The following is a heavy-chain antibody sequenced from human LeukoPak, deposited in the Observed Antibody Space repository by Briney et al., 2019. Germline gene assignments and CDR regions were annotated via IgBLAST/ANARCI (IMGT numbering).Heavy chain of an antibody. Sequence: GASVTVSCTASGYTFTSYYMHWVRQAPGQGLEWMGIINPSGGSTSYAQKFQGRVTMTRDTSTSTVYMELSSLRSEDTAVYYCARVFVPYSSSWYSLDPWGQGTLVTVSS. CDR1: GYTFTSYY. V-gene: IGHV1-46*01. J-gene: IGHJ5*02. D-gene: IGHD6-13*01. CDR2: INPSGGST. CDR3: ARVFVPYSSSWYSLDP.